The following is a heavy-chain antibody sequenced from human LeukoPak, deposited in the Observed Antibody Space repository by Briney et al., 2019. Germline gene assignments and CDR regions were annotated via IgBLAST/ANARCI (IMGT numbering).Heavy chain of an antibody. CDR3: ARNDWNSGY. CDR1: GGSISSYY. D-gene: IGHD1-7*01. V-gene: IGHV4-59*01. CDR2: IYYSGST. J-gene: IGHJ4*02. Sequence: PSETLSLTCTVSGGSISSYYWSWIRQPPGKGLGWIGYIYYSGSTNYNPSLKSRVAISVDTSKNQFSLKLSSVTAADTAVYYCARNDWNSGYWGQGTLVTVSS.